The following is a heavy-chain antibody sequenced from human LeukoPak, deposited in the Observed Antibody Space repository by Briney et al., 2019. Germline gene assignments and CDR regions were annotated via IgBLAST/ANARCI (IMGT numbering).Heavy chain of an antibody. J-gene: IGHJ4*02. CDR2: IYHSGSA. CDR1: GYSISSGYY. CDR3: ARGSLRDFDY. Sequence: SETLSLTCTVSGYSISSGYYWGWIRQPPGKGLEWIGSIYHSGSAYYNPSLKSRVTISVDTSKNQFSLKLSSVTAADTAVYYCARGSLRDFDYWGQGTLVTVSS. D-gene: IGHD5-12*01. V-gene: IGHV4-38-2*02.